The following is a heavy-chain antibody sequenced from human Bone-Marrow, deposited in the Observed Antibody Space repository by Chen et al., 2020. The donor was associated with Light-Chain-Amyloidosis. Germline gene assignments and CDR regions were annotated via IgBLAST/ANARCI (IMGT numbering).Heavy chain of an antibody. D-gene: IGHD3-9*01. CDR2: VSGSGGRR. CDR3: AKDISYDDILPGYPADAFDI. CDR1: GFAFSSYA. V-gene: IGHV3-23*04. J-gene: IGHJ3*02. Sequence: EVQLVESGGGLLQRGGSLRLSCAASGFAFSSYAMSWVRQAPGKGLEWCSAVSGSGGRRSSGDSVKGRLTISRDNSKNALCRHMNSLRAEYTAVYYCAKDISYDDILPGYPADAFDIWGQGTMVTVSS.